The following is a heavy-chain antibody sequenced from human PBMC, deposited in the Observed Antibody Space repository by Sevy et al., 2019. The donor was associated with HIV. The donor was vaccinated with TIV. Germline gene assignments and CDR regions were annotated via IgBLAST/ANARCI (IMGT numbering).Heavy chain of an antibody. CDR3: ARDVSSPYGDYEGYYFDY. J-gene: IGHJ4*02. Sequence: GGCLRLSCAASGFIFNDYWMIWVRQAPGKGLEWVANIKQDGSEKYYVDSVKGRFTISRDNAKNSLYLQMNSLRAEDTAVYYCARDVSSPYGDYEGYYFDYWGQGNLVTVSS. V-gene: IGHV3-7*01. CDR1: GFIFNDYW. CDR2: IKQDGSEK. D-gene: IGHD4-17*01.